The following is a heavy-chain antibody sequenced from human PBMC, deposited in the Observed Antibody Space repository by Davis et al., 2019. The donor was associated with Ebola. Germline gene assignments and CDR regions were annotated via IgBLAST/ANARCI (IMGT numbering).Heavy chain of an antibody. J-gene: IGHJ2*01. V-gene: IGHV3-11*04. CDR2: ISSSGSTI. CDR3: AREHPFTQSAGTYGYFDL. Sequence: PWGSLRLSCAVSGFTFSDYYMSWIRQAPGKGLEWVSYISSSGSTIYYADSEKGRFTISRDNAKNSLYLQMNSLRAEDTAVYYCAREHPFTQSAGTYGYFDLWGRGTLVTVSS. D-gene: IGHD3-10*01. CDR1: GFTFSDYY.